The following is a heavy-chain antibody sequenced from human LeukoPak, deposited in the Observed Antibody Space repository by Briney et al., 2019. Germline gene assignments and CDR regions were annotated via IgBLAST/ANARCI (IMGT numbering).Heavy chain of an antibody. V-gene: IGHV4-34*01. CDR1: TVSFSGNY. J-gene: IGHJ4*02. CDR2: INHSGST. Sequence: SETLSRTGAVYTVSFSGNYWSWICQPPGKGLEWIGEINHSGSTNYNPSLKSQVTISVDTSKSQFSLKLSSVTAADTAVYYCARANVDTGFDYWGQGTLVTVSS. D-gene: IGHD5-18*01. CDR3: ARANVDTGFDY.